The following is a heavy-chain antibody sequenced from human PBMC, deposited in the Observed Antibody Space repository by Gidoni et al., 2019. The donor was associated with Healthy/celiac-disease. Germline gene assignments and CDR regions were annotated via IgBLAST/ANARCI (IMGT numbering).Heavy chain of an antibody. J-gene: IGHJ4*02. CDR1: GFTFSRYD. Sequence: QVQLVESGGGVGQPGRCMRRYCAAAGFTFSRYDMHWVRQAPGNGLEWVAVISYDGSNKYYADSVKGRFTISRDNSKNPLYLQMNSLRAEDTAVYYCARDPHCSSTSCYTFFDYWGQGTLVTVSS. V-gene: IGHV3-30-3*01. D-gene: IGHD2-2*02. CDR3: ARDPHCSSTSCYTFFDY. CDR2: ISYDGSNK.